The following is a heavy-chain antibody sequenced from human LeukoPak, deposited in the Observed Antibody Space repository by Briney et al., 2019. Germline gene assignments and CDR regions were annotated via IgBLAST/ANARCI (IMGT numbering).Heavy chain of an antibody. J-gene: IGHJ3*02. Sequence: GGSLRLSCAASGFTFSSYSMNWVRQAPGKGLEWVSSISSSSSYIYYADSVRGRFTISRDNAKNSLYLQMNSLRAEDTAVYYCARDGLDAFDIWGQGTMVTVSS. CDR1: GFTFSSYS. CDR2: ISSSSSYI. V-gene: IGHV3-21*01. CDR3: ARDGLDAFDI.